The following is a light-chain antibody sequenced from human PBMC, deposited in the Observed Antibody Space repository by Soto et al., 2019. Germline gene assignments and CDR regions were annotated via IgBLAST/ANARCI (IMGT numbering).Light chain of an antibody. CDR1: QSFSSNY. J-gene: IGKJ1*01. CDR2: GGS. Sequence: EIALTQSPGTLSLSPGERATLSCRASQSFSSNYLAWYQQKPGQAPRLLIYGGSSRATGTPDRFSGSGSGTDFTLTISRLEPEDFTVYYCQQYGSSPRTFGQGTKV. V-gene: IGKV3-20*01. CDR3: QQYGSSPRT.